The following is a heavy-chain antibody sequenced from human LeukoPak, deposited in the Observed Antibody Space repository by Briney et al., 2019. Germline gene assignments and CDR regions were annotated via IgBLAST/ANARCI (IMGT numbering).Heavy chain of an antibody. CDR2: ISSSSSYI. J-gene: IGHJ4*02. D-gene: IGHD3-22*01. V-gene: IGHV3-21*01. CDR3: ARDPSPPHYYDSKGRNY. CDR1: GFTLSSYS. Sequence: GGSLRLSCAASGFTLSSYSMNWVRQAPGKGLEWVSSISSSSSYIYYADSVKGRFTISRDNAKNSLYLQMNSLRAEDTAVYYCARDPSPPHYYDSKGRNYWGQGTLVTVSS.